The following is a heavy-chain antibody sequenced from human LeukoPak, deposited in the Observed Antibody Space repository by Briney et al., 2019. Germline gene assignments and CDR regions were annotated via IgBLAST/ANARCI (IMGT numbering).Heavy chain of an antibody. Sequence: ASVKVSCKASGYTFTSYGISWVRQAPGQGLEWMGWISAYNGNTNYAQKLQGRVTMTTDTSTSTAYMELRSLRSDDTAVYYCAKDRGDVDLQYFDSWGQGTLVTVSS. CDR3: AKDRGDVDLQYFDS. J-gene: IGHJ4*02. CDR2: ISAYNGNT. V-gene: IGHV1-18*01. CDR1: GYTFTSYG. D-gene: IGHD3-10*01.